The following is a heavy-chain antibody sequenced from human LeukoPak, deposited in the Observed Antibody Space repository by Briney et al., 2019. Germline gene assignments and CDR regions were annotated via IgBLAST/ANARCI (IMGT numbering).Heavy chain of an antibody. CDR1: GFTFSSYW. J-gene: IGHJ4*02. D-gene: IGHD6-25*01. CDR2: IKQDGSEK. Sequence: GGSLRLSCAASGFTFSSYWMSWVRQAPGTGLECVANIKQDGSEKYYVDSVRGRFTLSRDNAKNSLYLQMNSLRVEDTAVYYCATSAARAIESWGQGTLVTVSS. V-gene: IGHV3-7*01. CDR3: ATSAARAIES.